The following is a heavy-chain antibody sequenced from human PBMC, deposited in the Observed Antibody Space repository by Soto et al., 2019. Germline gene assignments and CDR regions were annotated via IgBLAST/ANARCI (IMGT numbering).Heavy chain of an antibody. D-gene: IGHD5-12*01. Sequence: SVKVSCKASGGTFSSYAISWVRQAPGQGLEWMGGIIPIFGTANYAQKFQGRVTITADESTSTAYMELSSLRSEDTAVYYCARRSSRVNRDGYISYYCYGMDVWGQGTTVTVS. CDR1: GGTFSSYA. J-gene: IGHJ6*02. CDR2: IIPIFGTA. CDR3: ARRSSRVNRDGYISYYCYGMDV. V-gene: IGHV1-69*13.